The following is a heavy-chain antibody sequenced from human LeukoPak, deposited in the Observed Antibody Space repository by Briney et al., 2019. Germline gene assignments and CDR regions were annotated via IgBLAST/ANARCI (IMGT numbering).Heavy chain of an antibody. CDR2: IYTSGST. Sequence: SETLSLTCTVSGGSISSCYWSWIRQPAGKGLERIGRIYTSGSTNYNPSLKSRVTMSVDTSKNQFSLKLSSVTAADTAVYYCARDIVVVPAAMIGWFDPWGQGTLVTVSS. CDR3: ARDIVVVPAAMIGWFDP. J-gene: IGHJ5*02. D-gene: IGHD2-2*01. CDR1: GGSISSCY. V-gene: IGHV4-4*07.